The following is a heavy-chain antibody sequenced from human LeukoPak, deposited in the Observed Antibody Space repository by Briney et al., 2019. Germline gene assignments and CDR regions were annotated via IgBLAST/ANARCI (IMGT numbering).Heavy chain of an antibody. Sequence: SETLSLTCTVSGDSISSGNYYWSWLRQPAGKGLEWIGHIYTSGSTNYNPSLKSPVTMSRATSKNQFSLKLNSVTAADTAAYYCAREYKNYPWRFDYWGQGALFTVSS. CDR3: AREYKNYPWRFDY. J-gene: IGHJ4*02. CDR2: IYTSGST. V-gene: IGHV4-61*09. CDR1: GDSISSGNYY. D-gene: IGHD5-24*01.